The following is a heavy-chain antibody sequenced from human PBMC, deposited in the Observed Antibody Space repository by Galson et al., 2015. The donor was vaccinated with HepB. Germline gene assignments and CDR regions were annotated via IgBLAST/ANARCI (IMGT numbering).Heavy chain of an antibody. CDR3: ATKRHSSSRSPWDY. Sequence: SVKVSCKVSGYTLTELSMHWVRQAPGKGLEWMGSFDPEDGETIYAQKFQGRVTMTEDTSTDTAYMELSSLRSEDTAVYYCATKRHSSSRSPWDYWGQGTLVTVSS. J-gene: IGHJ4*02. V-gene: IGHV1-24*01. D-gene: IGHD6-13*01. CDR2: FDPEDGET. CDR1: GYTLTELS.